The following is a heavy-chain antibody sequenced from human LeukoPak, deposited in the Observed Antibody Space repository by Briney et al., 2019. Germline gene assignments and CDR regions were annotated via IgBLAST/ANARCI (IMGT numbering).Heavy chain of an antibody. CDR2: ISGSGGST. Sequence: SGGSLRLSCAASGFTFSNSAMSWVRQAPGKGLEWVSAISGSGGSTYYADSVKGRFTLSRDNSKNTLFLQMNSLRAEDTAVYYCAREGAGFQHWGQGTLVTVSS. J-gene: IGHJ1*01. D-gene: IGHD3-10*01. CDR3: AREGAGFQH. V-gene: IGHV3-23*01. CDR1: GFTFSNSA.